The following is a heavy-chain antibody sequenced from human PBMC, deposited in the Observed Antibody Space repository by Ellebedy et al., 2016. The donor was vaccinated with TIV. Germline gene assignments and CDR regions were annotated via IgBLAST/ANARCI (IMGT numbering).Heavy chain of an antibody. CDR2: IRTYNGDT. J-gene: IGHJ4*02. Sequence: AVSVKVSCKASGYSFTSYGITWVRQAPGQGLEWLGWIRTYNGDTNLAQNLQGRVTLTTETSTTTAYMELRTLRFDDTAVYYCAKSLYYCTDGSCPSDNWGQGTLVTVSS. CDR3: AKSLYYCTDGSCPSDN. CDR1: GYSFTSYG. D-gene: IGHD2-15*01. V-gene: IGHV1-18*04.